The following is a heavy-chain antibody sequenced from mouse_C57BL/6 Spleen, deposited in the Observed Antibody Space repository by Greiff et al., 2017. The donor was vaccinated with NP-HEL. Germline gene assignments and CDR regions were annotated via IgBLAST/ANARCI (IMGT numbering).Heavy chain of an antibody. CDR1: GSSFTNYN. Sequence: VQLQQSGPELVKPGASVKISGKAPGSSFTNYNMNGLNQSNGKGLEWIGVINPNYGTTSYNQKFKGKATLTVDQSSSTAYMQLNSLTSEDSAVYYCAPGSSPWYFDVWGTGTTVTVSS. CDR3: APGSSPWYFDV. V-gene: IGHV1-39*01. D-gene: IGHD1-1*01. CDR2: INPNYGTT. J-gene: IGHJ1*03.